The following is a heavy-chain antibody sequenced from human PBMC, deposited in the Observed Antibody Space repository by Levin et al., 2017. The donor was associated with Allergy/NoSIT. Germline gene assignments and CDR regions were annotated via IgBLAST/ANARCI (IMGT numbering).Heavy chain of an antibody. D-gene: IGHD3-22*01. J-gene: IGHJ5*02. CDR1: GGSIHSGGYF. CDR3: ARETFDDSGSVIDL. CDR2: IYHSGST. Sequence: SQTLSLTCTVSGGSIHSGGYFWSWIRQHPGKGLEWIGYIYHSGSTYHNPSLQSRSTISIDTSKNQFSLKVNSVTAADTAVYYCARETFDDSGSVIDLWGQGTLVTVAS. V-gene: IGHV4-31*03.